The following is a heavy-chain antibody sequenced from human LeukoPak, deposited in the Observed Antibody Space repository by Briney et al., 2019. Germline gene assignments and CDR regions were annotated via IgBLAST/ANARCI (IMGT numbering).Heavy chain of an antibody. CDR3: STLMVRGIINI. CDR2: IQSKTDGGTI. CDR1: GFTFSNAW. D-gene: IGHD3-10*01. J-gene: IGHJ4*02. Sequence: GGSLRLSCAASGFTFSNAWMNWVRQAPGKGLEWVGRIQSKTDGGTIEYAAPVKGRFSISRDDSKTTLFLQMNSLKTEDTGVYYCSTLMVRGIINIWGQGTLVTVSS. V-gene: IGHV3-15*07.